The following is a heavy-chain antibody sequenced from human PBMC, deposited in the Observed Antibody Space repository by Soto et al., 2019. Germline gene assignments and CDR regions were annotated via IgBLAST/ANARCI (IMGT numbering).Heavy chain of an antibody. Sequence: TLSLTCTVSGGSISSGGYYWSWIRQHPGKGLEWIGYIYYSGSTYYNPSLKSRVTISVDTSKNQFSLKLSSVTAADTAVYYCARERVVVVVAATLYYGMDVWGQGXTVTVSS. CDR1: GGSISSGGYY. D-gene: IGHD2-15*01. V-gene: IGHV4-31*03. J-gene: IGHJ6*02. CDR2: IYYSGST. CDR3: ARERVVVVVAATLYYGMDV.